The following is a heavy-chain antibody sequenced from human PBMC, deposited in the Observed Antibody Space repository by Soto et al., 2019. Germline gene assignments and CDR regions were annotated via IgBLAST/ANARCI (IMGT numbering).Heavy chain of an antibody. CDR1: GFIFRIYG. CDR3: AKQGIEVAGTDYFDY. D-gene: IGHD6-19*01. Sequence: PLRLSCAASGFIFRIYGVHWVRHAPGKGLEWVAVISHDGSNAYYADAVNGRFTISRDNAKNTVYLQMNSLRAEDTAVYYCAKQGIEVAGTDYFDYWGQGALVTRLL. J-gene: IGHJ4*02. V-gene: IGHV3-30*18. CDR2: ISHDGSNA.